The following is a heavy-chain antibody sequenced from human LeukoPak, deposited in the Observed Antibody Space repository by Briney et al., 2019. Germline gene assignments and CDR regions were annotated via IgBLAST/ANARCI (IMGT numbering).Heavy chain of an antibody. CDR3: ARDQGSSSLALDY. V-gene: IGHV3-66*01. CDR2: IYGGGST. CDR1: GFTVNNNY. D-gene: IGHD6-6*01. J-gene: IGHJ4*02. Sequence: GGSLRLSCAASGFTVNNNYMSRVRQAPGKGLEWVSLIYGGGSTYYADSVKGRFTISRDNSKNTLYLQMNSLRAEDTAVYYCARDQGSSSLALDYWGQGTLVTVSS.